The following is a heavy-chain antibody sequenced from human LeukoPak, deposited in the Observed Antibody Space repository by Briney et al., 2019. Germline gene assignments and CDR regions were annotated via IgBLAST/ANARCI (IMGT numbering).Heavy chain of an antibody. CDR2: ISSSSSYI. CDR1: GFTFSSYS. J-gene: IGHJ4*02. CDR3: ARVGTTGTTGYFDY. Sequence: GGSLRLSCAASGFTFSSYSMNRVHQAPGKGLEWVSSISSSSSYIYYADSVKGRFTISRDNAKNSLYLQMNSLRAEDTAVYYCARVGTTGTTGYFDYWGQGTLVTVSS. V-gene: IGHV3-21*01. D-gene: IGHD1-1*01.